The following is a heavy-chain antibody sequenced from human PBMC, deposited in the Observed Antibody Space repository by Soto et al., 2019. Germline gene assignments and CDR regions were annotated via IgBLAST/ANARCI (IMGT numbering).Heavy chain of an antibody. J-gene: IGHJ5*02. CDR2: ISMSGTTM. CDR3: ARDAIGDATIWFDP. Sequence: EVRLVESGGGLAQPGGSLRLSCAASGFSFSRYAMNWVRQSPGKGLEWVSYISMSGTTMFYAESVKGRFTISRDNVEKSLYLQMNSLRDEDMAMYYCARDAIGDATIWFDPWGQGTLVTVSS. V-gene: IGHV3-48*02. CDR1: GFSFSRYA.